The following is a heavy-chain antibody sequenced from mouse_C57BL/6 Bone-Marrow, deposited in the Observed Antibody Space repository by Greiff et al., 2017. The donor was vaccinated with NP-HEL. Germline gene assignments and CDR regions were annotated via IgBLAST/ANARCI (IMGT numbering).Heavy chain of an antibody. V-gene: IGHV1-54*01. J-gene: IGHJ2*01. CDR2: INPGSGGT. Sequence: VQLQQSGAELVRPGTSVTVSCKASGYAFTNYLIEWVKQRPGQGLEWIGVINPGSGGTNYNEKFKGKATLTADKSSSTAYMQLSSLTSEDSAVYFCARGADYWGQGTTLTVSS. CDR1: GYAFTNYL. CDR3: ARGADY.